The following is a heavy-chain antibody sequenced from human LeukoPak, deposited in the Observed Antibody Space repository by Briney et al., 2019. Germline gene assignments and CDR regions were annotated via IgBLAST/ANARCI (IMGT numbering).Heavy chain of an antibody. Sequence: GGSLRLSCAASGFTFSSYTMSWVRQASGKGLEWVSTITTSDGNTYYADSVKGRFTISRDNSKNTLYLQMNSLRAEDTAVYYCAKDGGLWVSAHWGDSWGRGTLVTVSS. D-gene: IGHD7-27*01. J-gene: IGHJ4*02. V-gene: IGHV3-23*01. CDR2: ITTSDGNT. CDR1: GFTFSSYT. CDR3: AKDGGLWVSAHWGDS.